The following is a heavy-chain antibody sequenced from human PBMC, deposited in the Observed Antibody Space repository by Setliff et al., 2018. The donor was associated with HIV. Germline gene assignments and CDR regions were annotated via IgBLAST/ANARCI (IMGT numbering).Heavy chain of an antibody. CDR1: DDSFTNYD. Sequence: TSETLSLTCVVSDDSFTNYDWTWIRQSPGKALEWIGYIYYTGKTYYNPSLESRVTMSVDTSKNQFSLNLKSVTAADTAVYYCARDWSSNFNCLDPWGQGTLVTVSS. D-gene: IGHD4-4*01. V-gene: IGHV4-59*12. CDR2: IYYTGKT. J-gene: IGHJ5*02. CDR3: ARDWSSNFNCLDP.